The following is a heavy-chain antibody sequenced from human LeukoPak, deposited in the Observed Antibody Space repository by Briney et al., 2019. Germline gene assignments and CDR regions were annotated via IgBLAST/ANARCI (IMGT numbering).Heavy chain of an antibody. CDR1: GFTFSSYG. Sequence: GGSLRLSCAASGFTFSSYGMHWVRQAPGKGLEWVAVIWYDGSNQYYADSVKGRFTISRDNSKNTVYLQMNSLRAEDTAVYYCAKGRVAVAGPNLFDYWGQGTVVTVSS. CDR2: IWYDGSNQ. CDR3: AKGRVAVAGPNLFDY. D-gene: IGHD6-19*01. V-gene: IGHV3-33*06. J-gene: IGHJ4*02.